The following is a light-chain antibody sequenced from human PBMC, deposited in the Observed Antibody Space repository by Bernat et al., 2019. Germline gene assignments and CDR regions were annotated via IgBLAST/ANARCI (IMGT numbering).Light chain of an antibody. CDR2: SNN. J-gene: IGLJ1*01. CDR3: ASWDSSLKGYV. V-gene: IGLV1-44*01. Sequence: QFVLTQPPSVSATPGQRVIISCSGSSSNIGSDTGNWYQQVPGTAPKLLVYSNNRRPSGAPDRFSGSKSGTSASRAIGGLQSEDEADYYCASWDSSLKGYVFGTGTKVTVL. CDR1: SSNIGSDT.